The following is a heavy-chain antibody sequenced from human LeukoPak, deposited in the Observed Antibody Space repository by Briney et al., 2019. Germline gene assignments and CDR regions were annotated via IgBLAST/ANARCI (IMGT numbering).Heavy chain of an antibody. CDR2: INHSGST. Sequence: SETLSLTCAVYGGSFSGYYWSWIRQPPGKGLEWIGEINHSGSTNYNPSLKSRVTISVDTSKNQFSLKLSSVTAADTAVYYCAIDGRGGDYWGQGTLVTVSS. V-gene: IGHV4-34*01. D-gene: IGHD2-15*01. J-gene: IGHJ4*02. CDR3: AIDGRGGDY. CDR1: GGSFSGYY.